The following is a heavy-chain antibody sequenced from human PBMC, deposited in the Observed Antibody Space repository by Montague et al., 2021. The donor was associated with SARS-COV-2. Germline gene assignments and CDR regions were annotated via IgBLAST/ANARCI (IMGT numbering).Heavy chain of an antibody. CDR2: TYYRSNWYN. CDR3: ARGHRAHDMDV. CDR1: GDRVSNNRVA. J-gene: IGHJ6*02. V-gene: IGHV6-1*01. Sequence: CAISGDRVSNNRVAWTWFRQSPSRGLEWLGRTYYRSNWYNDYATSVKGRITVNPDTSKNQFSLQLNSVTPDDTAVYYCARGHRAHDMDVWGHGTAVTVSS.